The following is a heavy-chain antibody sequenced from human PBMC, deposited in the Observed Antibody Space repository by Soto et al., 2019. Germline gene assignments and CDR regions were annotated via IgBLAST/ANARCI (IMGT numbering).Heavy chain of an antibody. CDR2: VNPSGGST. V-gene: IGHV1-46*01. Sequence: ASVKVSCKASGYIFTAYSMHWVRQAPGQGLEWMGVVNPSGGSTNYAQKFQGRITMTRDTSTSTVYMDLSSLTSEDTAVYYCARGENCSDGICYSEYFQRWGQGTLVTVSS. D-gene: IGHD2-15*01. CDR1: GYIFTAYS. J-gene: IGHJ1*01. CDR3: ARGENCSDGICYSEYFQR.